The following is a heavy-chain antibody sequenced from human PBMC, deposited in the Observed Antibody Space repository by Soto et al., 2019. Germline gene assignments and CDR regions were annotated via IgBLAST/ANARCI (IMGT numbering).Heavy chain of an antibody. CDR2: ISYDGGNK. Sequence: PGGSLRLSCAASGFTFSSYGMHWVRQAPGKGLEWVAVISYDGGNKYYADSVKGRFTISRDNSKNTLYLQMNSLRAEDTAVYYCAKMADYYDSSGYVDYWGQGTLVTVSS. CDR1: GFTFSSYG. J-gene: IGHJ4*02. D-gene: IGHD3-22*01. CDR3: AKMADYYDSSGYVDY. V-gene: IGHV3-30*18.